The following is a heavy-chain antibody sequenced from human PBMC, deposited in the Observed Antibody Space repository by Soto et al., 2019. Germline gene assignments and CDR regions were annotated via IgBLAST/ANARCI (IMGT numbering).Heavy chain of an antibody. CDR2: ISYDGSNK. J-gene: IGHJ6*02. CDR1: GFTFSSYG. CDR3: LKDASIGWPYYYGMDL. D-gene: IGHD6-19*01. V-gene: IGHV3-30*18. Sequence: QVQLVESGGGVVQPGRSLRLSCAASGFTFSSYGMHWVRQAPGKGLEWVAVISYDGSNKYYADSLKGRFTVSRDNSKNTVYLLISSLRAEDTPAYYCLKDASIGWPYYYGMDLWGQATTVT.